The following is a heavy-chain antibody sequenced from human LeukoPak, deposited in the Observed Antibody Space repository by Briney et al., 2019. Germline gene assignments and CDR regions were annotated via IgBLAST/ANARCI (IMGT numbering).Heavy chain of an antibody. J-gene: IGHJ4*02. V-gene: IGHV4-59*01. CDR3: VRAVISFGAAVAKGFDC. Sequence: SETLSLTCTVSGGSFSTYYWSWIRQPPGKGLEWIGYIYYSGSTDYNPSLKSRVTMSLDTSKNQFSLKLSSVTAAGTAVYYCVRAVISFGAAVAKGFDCWGQGTLVTVSS. CDR1: GGSFSTYY. D-gene: IGHD3-16*01. CDR2: IYYSGST.